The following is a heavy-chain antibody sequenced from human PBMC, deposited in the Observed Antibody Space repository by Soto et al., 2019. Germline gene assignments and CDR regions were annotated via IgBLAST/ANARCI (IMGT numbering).Heavy chain of an antibody. CDR3: VRDRSGYYIGGFDY. CDR2: IYTTGST. Sequence: SVMLCLTYTVAGGSTRNHDWSWIRQPAGKGLEWLGRIYTTGSTNYNPSLKSRVTMSLDTSNNQLSLKLSSVTAADTAVYYCVRDRSGYYIGGFDYWSQGTLVTVSS. D-gene: IGHD3-9*01. J-gene: IGHJ4*02. V-gene: IGHV4-4*07. CDR1: GGSTRNHD.